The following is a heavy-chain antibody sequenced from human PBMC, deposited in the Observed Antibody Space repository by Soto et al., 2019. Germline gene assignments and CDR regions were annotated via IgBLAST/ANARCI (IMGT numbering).Heavy chain of an antibody. D-gene: IGHD3-10*01. CDR3: ARGLSTTMVRGVIQLTNPWYFDY. Sequence: SETLSLTCTVSGGSISSYYWSWIRQPPGKGLEWIGYIYYSGSTNYNPSLKSRVTISVDTSKNQFSLKLSSVTAADTAVYYCARGLSTTMVRGVIQLTNPWYFDYWGQGTLVTVS. CDR2: IYYSGST. CDR1: GGSISSYY. V-gene: IGHV4-59*01. J-gene: IGHJ4*02.